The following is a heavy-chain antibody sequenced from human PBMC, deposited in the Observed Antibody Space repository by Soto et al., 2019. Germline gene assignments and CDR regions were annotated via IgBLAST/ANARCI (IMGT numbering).Heavy chain of an antibody. CDR1: GGSISSSSYY. J-gene: IGHJ4*02. CDR2: IYYSGST. Sequence: PSETLSLTCTVSGGSISSSSYYWGWIRQPPGKGLEWIGSIYYSGSTYYNPSLKSRVTISVDTSKNQNSLFLQMNTLRPEDTAMYYCARVAYWGPGTQVTVSS. D-gene: IGHD5-12*01. V-gene: IGHV4-39*01. CDR3: ARVAY.